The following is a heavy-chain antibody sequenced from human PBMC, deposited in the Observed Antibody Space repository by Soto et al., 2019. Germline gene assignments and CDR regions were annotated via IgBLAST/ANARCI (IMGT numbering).Heavy chain of an antibody. Sequence: PGESLKISCKASGYSFTTYWIGWVRQMPGKGLEWMGIIYPGDSDTRYSPSFQGQVNISADKSISTAYLQWSSLKASDSAMFYCARKDIAGNSVDFWGQGTLVTVSS. CDR3: ARKDIAGNSVDF. CDR2: IYPGDSDT. J-gene: IGHJ4*02. V-gene: IGHV5-51*01. D-gene: IGHD6-13*01. CDR1: GYSFTTYW.